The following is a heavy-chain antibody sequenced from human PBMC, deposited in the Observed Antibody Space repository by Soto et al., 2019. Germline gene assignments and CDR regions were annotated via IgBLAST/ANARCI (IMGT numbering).Heavy chain of an antibody. Sequence: ASVKVSCKASGYTFTSYDINWVRQATGQGLEWMGWMNPNSANTGYAQKFQGRVTMTRNTSISTAYMELSSLRSDDTAVYYCASSYSNYALIDYYYYGMDVWGQGTTVTAP. J-gene: IGHJ6*02. CDR2: MNPNSANT. V-gene: IGHV1-8*01. D-gene: IGHD4-4*01. CDR1: GYTFTSYD. CDR3: ASSYSNYALIDYYYYGMDV.